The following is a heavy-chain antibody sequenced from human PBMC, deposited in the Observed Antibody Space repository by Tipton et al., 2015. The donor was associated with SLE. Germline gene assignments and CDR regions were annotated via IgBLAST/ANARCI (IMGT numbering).Heavy chain of an antibody. V-gene: IGHV4-59*01. CDR1: GGSISSYY. J-gene: IGHJ4*02. Sequence: TLSLTCTVSGGSISSYYWSWIRQPPGKGLEWIGYIYYSGSTTYNPSLKSQVTISVATSKNPFSLKLSSVTPAATAVYYCARAAELYHYVSSDYYYLDSWGQGARVTVS. D-gene: IGHD3-22*01. CDR2: IYYSGST. CDR3: ARAAELYHYVSSDYYYLDS.